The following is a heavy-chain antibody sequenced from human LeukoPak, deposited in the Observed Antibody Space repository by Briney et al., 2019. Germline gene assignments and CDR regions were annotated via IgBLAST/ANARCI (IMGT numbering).Heavy chain of an antibody. CDR2: ISASGTLT. V-gene: IGHV3-48*03. J-gene: IGHJ6*03. CDR1: GFSFSSYE. Sequence: PGGSLRLSCAASGFSFSSYEMNWVRQAPGKGLEWISYISASGTLTHYADSVEGRFTISRDNAKNSLYLQMNSLRGEDTAIYYCARDGASVAELWWYMDVWGKGTTVTVSS. CDR3: ARDGASVAELWWYMDV. D-gene: IGHD6-19*01.